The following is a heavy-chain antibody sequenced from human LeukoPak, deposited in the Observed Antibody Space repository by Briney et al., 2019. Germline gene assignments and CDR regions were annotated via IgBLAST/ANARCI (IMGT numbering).Heavy chain of an antibody. CDR2: IYHSGRT. V-gene: IGHV4-38-2*02. CDR3: AREGRDGPRNMIDY. J-gene: IGHJ4*02. CDR1: GYSISSGYY. Sequence: PSETLSLTCTVSGYSISSGYYWGWIRQPPGKGLEWIGSIYHSGRTFYNPSLKSRVTISVDTSKNQFSLKLSSVTAADTAVYYCAREGRDGPRNMIDYWGQGTLVTVSS. D-gene: IGHD5-24*01.